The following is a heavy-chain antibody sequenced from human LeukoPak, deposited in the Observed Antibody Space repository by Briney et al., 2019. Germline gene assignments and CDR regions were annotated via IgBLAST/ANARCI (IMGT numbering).Heavy chain of an antibody. CDR1: GYTFIDYY. Sequence: ASVKVSCKASGYTFIDYYINWVRQAPGQGLEWMGWINPNSGSTNYAQKFQGRVTMTRDTSTSTAYMELRSLRSDDTAVYYCARDLPNYYDKVFGWWGQGTLVTVSS. D-gene: IGHD3-22*01. J-gene: IGHJ4*02. V-gene: IGHV1-2*02. CDR3: ARDLPNYYDKVFGW. CDR2: INPNSGST.